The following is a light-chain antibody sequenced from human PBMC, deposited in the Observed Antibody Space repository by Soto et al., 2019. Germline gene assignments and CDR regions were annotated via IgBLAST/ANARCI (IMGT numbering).Light chain of an antibody. Sequence: EIGLTQSPATLSLSPGERATLSCRASPSVSSYLAWYQQKPGQAPRLLIYDASHRATGITARFSCSVSGTDFTLTISSLEPEDFAVYYCQQRSNWPRLTFGGGTKVEIK. CDR3: QQRSNWPRLT. CDR2: DAS. V-gene: IGKV3-11*01. J-gene: IGKJ4*01. CDR1: PSVSSY.